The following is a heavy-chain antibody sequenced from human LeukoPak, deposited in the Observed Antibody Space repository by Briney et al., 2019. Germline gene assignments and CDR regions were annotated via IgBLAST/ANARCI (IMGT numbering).Heavy chain of an antibody. CDR1: GFIFSHYT. CDR3: ARWESPDTYSSSWRFDY. CDR2: INGSGDAT. D-gene: IGHD6-13*01. J-gene: IGHJ4*02. V-gene: IGHV3-23*01. Sequence: GGSLRLSCAASGFIFSHYTMTWVRQAPGKGLEWVSSINGSGDATKYADSVMGRFTISRDNSKNTVSLQMNSLRAEDTAVYYCARWESPDTYSSSWRFDYWGQGTLVTVSS.